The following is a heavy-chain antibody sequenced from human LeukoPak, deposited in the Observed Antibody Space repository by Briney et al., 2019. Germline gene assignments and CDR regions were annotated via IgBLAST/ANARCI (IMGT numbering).Heavy chain of an antibody. CDR1: GFTFSSYA. J-gene: IGHJ6*04. CDR3: AKRTSGYSSSMDV. D-gene: IGHD6-6*01. CDR2: ISGSGGST. Sequence: GGSLRLSCAASGFTFSSYAMSWVRQAPGKGLEWVSAISGSGGSTCYADSVKGRFTISRDNSKNTLYLQMNSLRAEDTAVYYCAKRTSGYSSSMDVWGKGTTVTVSS. V-gene: IGHV3-23*01.